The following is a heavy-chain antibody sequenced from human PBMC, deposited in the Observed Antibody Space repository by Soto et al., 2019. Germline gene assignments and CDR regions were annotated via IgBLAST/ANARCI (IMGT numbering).Heavy chain of an antibody. CDR1: GGSISTYY. J-gene: IGHJ4*02. CDR3: ARGGHCTNGVCSALDY. Sequence: NPSETLSLTCTVSGGSISTYYWNWIRQPPGKGLEWIGYIYYGGSANYNPSLKSRVTISVDTSKKQFSLKLSSVTAADTAVYYCARGGHCTNGVCSALDYWGQGTLVTVSS. D-gene: IGHD2-8*01. V-gene: IGHV4-59*08. CDR2: IYYGGSA.